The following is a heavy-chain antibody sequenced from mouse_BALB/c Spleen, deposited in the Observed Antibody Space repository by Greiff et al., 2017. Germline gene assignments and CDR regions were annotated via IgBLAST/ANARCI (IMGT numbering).Heavy chain of an antibody. J-gene: IGHJ1*01. CDR2: IWGDGST. D-gene: IGHD1-2*01. Sequence: QVQLQQSGPGLVAPSQSLSITCTVSGFSLTGYGVNWVRQPPGKGLEWLGMIWGDGSTDYNSALKSRLSISKDNSKSQVFLKMNSLQTDDTARYYCARVTTASYWYFDVWGAGTTVTVSS. CDR3: ARVTTASYWYFDV. V-gene: IGHV2-6-7*01. CDR1: GFSLTGYG.